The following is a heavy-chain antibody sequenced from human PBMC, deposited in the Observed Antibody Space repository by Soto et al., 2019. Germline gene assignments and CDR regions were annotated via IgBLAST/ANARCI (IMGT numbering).Heavy chain of an antibody. V-gene: IGHV1-3*01. CDR2: INAGNGNT. Sequence: SYALRSPHHSKGQRLEWMGWINAGNGNTKYSQKFQGRVTITRDTSASTAYMELSSLRSEDTAVYYCARDRYASGSYYNKWLDPWGQGPQVTV. CDR1: SYA. J-gene: IGHJ5*02. CDR3: ARDRYASGSYYNKWLDP. D-gene: IGHD3-10*01.